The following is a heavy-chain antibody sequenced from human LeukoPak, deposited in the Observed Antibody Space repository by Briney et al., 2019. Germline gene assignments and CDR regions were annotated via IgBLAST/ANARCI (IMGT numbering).Heavy chain of an antibody. CDR1: GYTFTNFG. Sequence: ASVKVSCKASGYTFTNFGITWVRQAPGQGLEWMGWINPNSGGANYAQKFQGRVTMTRDTSISTAYMELSRLRSDDTAVYYCARDLELWGQGTLATVSP. CDR2: INPNSGGA. CDR3: ARDLEL. J-gene: IGHJ5*02. V-gene: IGHV1-2*02.